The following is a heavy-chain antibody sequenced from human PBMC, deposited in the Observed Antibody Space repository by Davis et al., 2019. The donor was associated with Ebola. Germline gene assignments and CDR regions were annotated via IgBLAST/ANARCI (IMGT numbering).Heavy chain of an antibody. CDR3: AKAQFPTTSDH. V-gene: IGHV1-18*04. CDR2: INPHNGNT. CDR1: GYTFTNYG. J-gene: IGHJ4*02. Sequence: ASSVPVSRMASGYTFTNYGITWVRQAPGQGLEWMGWINPHNGNTNYAQNVQGRVIMTSDTSTTTAYMEVGSLRSDDTAVYYCAKAQFPTTSDHWGQGTLVTVSS. D-gene: IGHD1-1*01.